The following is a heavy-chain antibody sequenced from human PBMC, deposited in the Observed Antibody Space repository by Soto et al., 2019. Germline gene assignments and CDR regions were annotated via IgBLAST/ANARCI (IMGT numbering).Heavy chain of an antibody. Sequence: QVQLVESGGGVVQPGRSLRLSCAASGFTFSSYGMHWVRQAPGKGLEWVAVIWYDGSNKYYADSVKGRFTISRDNSKNTLYLQMNSLTAEDTAVYYCARDRETTVTTLDPWGQGTLVTVSS. V-gene: IGHV3-33*01. D-gene: IGHD4-17*01. CDR3: ARDRETTVTTLDP. CDR2: IWYDGSNK. CDR1: GFTFSSYG. J-gene: IGHJ5*02.